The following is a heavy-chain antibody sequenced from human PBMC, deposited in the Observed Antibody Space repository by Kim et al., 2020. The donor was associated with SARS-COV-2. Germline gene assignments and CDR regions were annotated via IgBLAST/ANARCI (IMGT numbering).Heavy chain of an antibody. CDR2: SGNLT. Sequence: SGNLTDNTDSVKGRFTISGDNSKNTLYLQMNSLKAADTAVYYCANRIGYWGQGTLVTVSS. J-gene: IGHJ4*02. CDR3: ANRIGY. V-gene: IGHV3-23*01.